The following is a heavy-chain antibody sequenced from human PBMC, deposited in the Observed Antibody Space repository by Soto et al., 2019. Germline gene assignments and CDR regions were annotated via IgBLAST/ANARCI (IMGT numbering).Heavy chain of an antibody. J-gene: IGHJ4*02. Sequence: SVKVSCKASGGTFSTYAISWVRQAPGQGLEWMGGIIPIFSATKYAQRFQGRVTITADKSTSTAYMELSSLRSDDTAVYYCARGETYYDLLTGYYPLDSWGQGTLVTVSS. CDR2: IIPIFSAT. CDR1: GGTFSTYA. CDR3: ARGETYYDLLTGYYPLDS. D-gene: IGHD3-9*01. V-gene: IGHV1-69*06.